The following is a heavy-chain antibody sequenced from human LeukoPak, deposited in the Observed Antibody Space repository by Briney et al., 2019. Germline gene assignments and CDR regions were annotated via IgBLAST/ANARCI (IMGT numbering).Heavy chain of an antibody. D-gene: IGHD3-22*01. CDR2: IYHRGST. CDR1: GGSISSYY. CDR3: ARSYDTSGYYFYFDY. V-gene: IGHV4-59*01. J-gene: IGHJ4*02. Sequence: SETLSLTCTVSGGSISSYYWSWIRQPPGKELEWIGYIYHRGSTNYNPSLKSRVAISVDTSRNQFSLKLSSVTAADTAVYYCARSYDTSGYYFYFDYWGQGTLVTVSS.